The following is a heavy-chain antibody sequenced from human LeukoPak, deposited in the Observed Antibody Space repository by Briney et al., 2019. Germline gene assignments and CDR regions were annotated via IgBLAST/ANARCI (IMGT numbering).Heavy chain of an antibody. CDR3: ARGITMGFFYMDV. D-gene: IGHD3-10*01. Sequence: SETLSLTCAVYGGSFSGYYWSWLRQPPGKGLEWIGEINHSGSTNYNPSLKSRVTISVDTSKNQVSLKLTSVTAADTAVYYCARGITMGFFYMDVWGKGTTVTVSS. J-gene: IGHJ6*03. CDR2: INHSGST. CDR1: GGSFSGYY. V-gene: IGHV4-34*01.